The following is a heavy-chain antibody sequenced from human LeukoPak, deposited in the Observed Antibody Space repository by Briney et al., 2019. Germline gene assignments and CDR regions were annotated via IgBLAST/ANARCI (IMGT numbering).Heavy chain of an antibody. CDR2: ISAYNGNT. D-gene: IGHD6-19*01. CDR1: GYTFTSYG. V-gene: IGHV1-18*01. J-gene: IGHJ5*02. CDR3: ARDWWAMGSGWGVYNWFDP. Sequence: GASVKVSCKASGYTFTSYGISWVRQAPGQGLEWMGWISAYNGNTNYAQKLQGRVTMTTDTSTSTAYMELRSLRSDDTAVNYCARDWWAMGSGWGVYNWFDPWGQGTLVTVSS.